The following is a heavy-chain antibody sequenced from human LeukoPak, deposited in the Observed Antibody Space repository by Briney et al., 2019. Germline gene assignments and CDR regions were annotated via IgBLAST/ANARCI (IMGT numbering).Heavy chain of an antibody. CDR1: GFTFSIYA. CDR3: TRDRPNYYGSDGHYYRRDGDY. V-gene: IGHV3-23*01. Sequence: GGSLRLSCAASGFTFSIYAMSWVRQAPGKGLQWVSSITSRGESTWYVDSVKGRFTITRDNSENTLYLQMHSLRAEDTAVYYCTRDRPNYYGSDGHYYRRDGDYWGRGTLVSVSS. CDR2: ITSRGEST. J-gene: IGHJ4*02. D-gene: IGHD3-22*01.